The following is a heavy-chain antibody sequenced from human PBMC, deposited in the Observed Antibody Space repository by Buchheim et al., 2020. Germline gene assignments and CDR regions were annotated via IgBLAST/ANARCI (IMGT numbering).Heavy chain of an antibody. D-gene: IGHD4-17*01. CDR3: AKTTRPLRYFDY. J-gene: IGHJ4*02. CDR1: GLTFSSYA. CDR2: ISGSGGSQ. V-gene: IGHV3-23*01. Sequence: EVQLLESGGGLVQPGGSLRPSWAASGLTFSSYAMGWVRQAPGKGLGGVSAISGSGGSQKYADSVKGRFTNSIDISKNTLYREMNSLRAEDTAVYYCAKTTRPLRYFDYWGQGTL.